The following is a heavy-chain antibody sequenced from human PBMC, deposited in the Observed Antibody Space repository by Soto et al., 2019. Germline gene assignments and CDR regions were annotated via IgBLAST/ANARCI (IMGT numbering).Heavy chain of an antibody. J-gene: IGHJ4*02. CDR3: EREQYNWKL. Sequence: PSETLSLTCSVSGVSVTGYYWTWIRHSPGKGLEWIGYVYHTGNTYYNPSLESRVTISLDTSKNQVSLRLRSVTAADTAVYYCEREQYNWKLWGQGTLVTVSS. CDR1: GVSVTGYY. CDR2: VYHTGNT. V-gene: IGHV4-59*02. D-gene: IGHD1-20*01.